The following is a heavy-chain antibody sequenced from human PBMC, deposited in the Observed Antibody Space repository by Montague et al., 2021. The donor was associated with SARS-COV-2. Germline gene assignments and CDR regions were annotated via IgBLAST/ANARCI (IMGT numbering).Heavy chain of an antibody. CDR3: AREYDILTGYYFDY. V-gene: IGHV3-33*01. D-gene: IGHD3-9*01. CDR2: IWYDGSNK. J-gene: IGHJ4*02. CDR1: GFTFSSYG. Sequence: SLRLSFSASGFTFSSYGMHWVRQAPGKGLEWVAVIWYDGSNKYYADSVKGRFTISRDNSKNTLYLQMNSLRAKDTAVYYCAREYDILTGYYFDYWGQGTLVTVSS.